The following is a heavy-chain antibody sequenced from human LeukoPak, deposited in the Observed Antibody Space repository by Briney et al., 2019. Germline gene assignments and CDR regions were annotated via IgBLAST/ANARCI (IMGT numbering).Heavy chain of an antibody. V-gene: IGHV3-23*01. CDR1: GFTFSSYA. CDR2: ISGSGGST. D-gene: IGHD2-15*01. J-gene: IGHJ5*02. Sequence: PGGSLRLSCAASGFTFSSYAMSWVRQAPGKGLEWVSAISGSGGSTYYANSVKGRFTISRDNSKNTLYLQMNSLRAEDTAVYYCAKDPTRFVGVAVPWFDPWGQGTLVTVSS. CDR3: AKDPTRFVGVAVPWFDP.